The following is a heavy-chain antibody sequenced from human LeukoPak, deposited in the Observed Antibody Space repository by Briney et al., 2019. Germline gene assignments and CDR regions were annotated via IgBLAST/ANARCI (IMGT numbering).Heavy chain of an antibody. V-gene: IGHV4-31*03. J-gene: IGHJ3*02. D-gene: IGHD4-17*01. CDR1: GGSISSGGYY. CDR2: IYYSGST. CDR3: ARDGIFETTDDYGDYRQYAFDI. Sequence: SETLSLTCTVSGGSISSGGYYWSWIRQHPGKGLEWIGYIYYSGSTYYNPSLKSRVTISVDTSKNQFSLKLSSVTAADTAVYYCARDGIFETTDDYGDYRQYAFDIWGQGTMVTVSS.